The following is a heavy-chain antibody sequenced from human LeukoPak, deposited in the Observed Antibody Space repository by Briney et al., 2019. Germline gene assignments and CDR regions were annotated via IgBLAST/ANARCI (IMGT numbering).Heavy chain of an antibody. CDR2: IYTSGST. D-gene: IGHD3-3*01. CDR3: ARDSYDFWSGYYTFDY. J-gene: IGHJ4*02. CDR1: GGSISSYY. V-gene: IGHV4-4*07. Sequence: SETLSLTCTVSGGSISSYYWSWIRQPAGKGLEWIGRIYTSGSTNYNPSLKSRVTMSVDTSKNQFSLKLSSVTAADTAVYYCARDSYDFWSGYYTFDYWGQGTWSPSPQ.